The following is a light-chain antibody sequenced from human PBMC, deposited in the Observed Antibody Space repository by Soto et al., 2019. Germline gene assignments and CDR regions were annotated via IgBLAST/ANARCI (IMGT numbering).Light chain of an antibody. CDR1: QSFSGM. CDR3: QQYHSYST. V-gene: IGKV1-5*01. J-gene: IGKJ2*01. CDR2: DAS. Sequence: DIQMTQSPSTLSASVGDRVTISCRASQSFSGMLAWYQQKPGKAPKLLIYDASSLESGVPSRFSGSGSGTEFTLTISSLQPDDFATYFCQQYHSYSTFGQGTKLEI.